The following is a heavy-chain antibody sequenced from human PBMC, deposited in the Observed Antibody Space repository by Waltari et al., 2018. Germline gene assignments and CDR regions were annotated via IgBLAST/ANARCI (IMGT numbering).Heavy chain of an antibody. CDR2: IYHSGST. CDR3: ARLGDYRSYYYYGMDV. J-gene: IGHJ6*02. V-gene: IGHV4-38-2*01. Sequence: QVQLQESGPGLVKPSETLSLTCAVSGYSISSGYYWGWIRQPPGKGLEWIGSIYHSGSTYSNPSLKSRVTISVDTSKNQFSLKLSSVTAADTAVYYCARLGDYRSYYYYGMDVWGQGTTVTVSS. D-gene: IGHD3-16*01. CDR1: GYSISSGYY.